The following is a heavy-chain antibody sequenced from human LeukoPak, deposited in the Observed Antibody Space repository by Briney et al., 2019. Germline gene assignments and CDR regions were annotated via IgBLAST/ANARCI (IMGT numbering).Heavy chain of an antibody. J-gene: IGHJ4*02. CDR1: GGSISSNSYY. CDR2: IYTSGST. Sequence: SETLSLTCAVSGGSISSNSYYWSWIRQPAGKGLEWIGRIYTSGSTNYNPSLKSRVTMSVDTSKNQFSLKLSSVTAADTAVYYCARDNVLRYLDPEYYFDYWGQGTLVTVSS. D-gene: IGHD3-9*01. CDR3: ARDNVLRYLDPEYYFDY. V-gene: IGHV4-61*02.